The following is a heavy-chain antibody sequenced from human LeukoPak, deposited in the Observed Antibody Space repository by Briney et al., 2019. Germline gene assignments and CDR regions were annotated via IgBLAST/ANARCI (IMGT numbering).Heavy chain of an antibody. CDR3: ASSYCSSTSCSDY. CDR1: GFTFSSYW. CDR2: IKQDGSEK. J-gene: IGHJ4*02. D-gene: IGHD2-2*01. Sequence: GGSLRLSCAAPGFTFSSYWMSWVRQAPGKGLEWVANIKQDGSEKYYVDSVKGRFTISRDNAKNSLYLQMNSLRAEDTAVYYCASSYCSSTSCSDYWGQGTLVTVSS. V-gene: IGHV3-7*03.